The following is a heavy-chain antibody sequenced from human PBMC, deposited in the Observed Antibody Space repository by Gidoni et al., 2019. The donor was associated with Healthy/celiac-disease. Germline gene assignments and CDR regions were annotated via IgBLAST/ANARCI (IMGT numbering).Heavy chain of an antibody. D-gene: IGHD2-2*01. CDR1: GYTFTSYA. J-gene: IGHJ5*02. V-gene: IGHV1-3*01. CDR2: INAGNGNT. Sequence: QVQLVQSGAEVKKPGSSVKVSCKASGYTFTSYAMHWVRQAPGQRLEGIGWINAGNGNTKYSQKFQGRVTITRETSAITAYMELSSLRSEDTAVYYCARDGDIVVVPAAGWFDPWGQGTLVTVSS. CDR3: ARDGDIVVVPAAGWFDP.